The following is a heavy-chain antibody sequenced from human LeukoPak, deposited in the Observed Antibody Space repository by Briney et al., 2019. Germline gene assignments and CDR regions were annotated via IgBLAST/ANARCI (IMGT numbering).Heavy chain of an antibody. J-gene: IGHJ4*02. V-gene: IGHV3-23*01. CDR2: ISGSGGST. Sequence: GGSLRLSCAASGFTFSSYAMSWVRQAPGKGLEWVSAISGSGGSTYYADSVKGRFTISRDNSKNTLYLQMNSLRADDTAVYYCPRVTSEASFDYWGQGTLVIVSS. CDR1: GFTFSSYA. CDR3: PRVTSEASFDY.